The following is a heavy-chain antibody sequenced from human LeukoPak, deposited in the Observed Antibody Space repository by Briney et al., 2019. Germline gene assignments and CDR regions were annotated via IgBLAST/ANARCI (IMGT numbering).Heavy chain of an antibody. J-gene: IGHJ6*02. CDR1: GFTFSSYW. CDR2: IKEDGSEK. CDR3: ARGGGLDV. V-gene: IGHV3-7*03. Sequence: GGSLRLSCAVSGFTFSSYWMTWVRQAPGKGLEWVAKIKEDGSEKYYVDSVKGRFTVSRDNAKNSLYLQMSNLRAEDTAVYFCARGGGLDVWGQGATVTVSS. D-gene: IGHD3-16*01.